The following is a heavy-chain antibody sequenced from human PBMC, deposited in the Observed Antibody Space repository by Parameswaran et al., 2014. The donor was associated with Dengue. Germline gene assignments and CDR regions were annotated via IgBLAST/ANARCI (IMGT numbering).Heavy chain of an antibody. J-gene: IGHJ6*02. V-gene: IGHV3-23*01. CDR1: GFTFSSYA. CDR2: ISGSGGST. Sequence: GESLKISCAASGFTFSSYAMSWVRQAPGKGLEWVSAISGSGGSTYYADSVKGRFTISRDNSKNTLYLQMNSLRAEDTAVYYCAKGSSSWLTRYYGMDVWGQGTTVT. CDR3: AKGSSSWLTRYYGMDV. D-gene: IGHD6-13*01.